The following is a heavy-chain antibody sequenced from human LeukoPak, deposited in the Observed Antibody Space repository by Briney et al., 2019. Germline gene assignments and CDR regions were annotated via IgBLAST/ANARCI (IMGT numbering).Heavy chain of an antibody. CDR1: GGFISSSSYY. V-gene: IGHV4-39*01. CDR2: IYYSGST. CDR3: ASRGVVVPAHTQGGGNWFDP. J-gene: IGHJ5*02. Sequence: SETLSLTCTVSGGFISSSSYYWGWIRQPPGKGLEWIGSIYYSGSTYYNPSLKSRVTISVDTSKNQFSLKLSSVIAADTAVYYCASRGVVVPAHTQGGGNWFDPWGQGTLVTVSS. D-gene: IGHD2-2*01.